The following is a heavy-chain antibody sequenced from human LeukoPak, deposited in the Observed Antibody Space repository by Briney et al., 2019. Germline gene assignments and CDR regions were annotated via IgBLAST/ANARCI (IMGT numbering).Heavy chain of an antibody. CDR1: GGSISSSSYY. CDR2: IHYNGNT. CDR3: ARHISSGGTYAYFDY. V-gene: IGHV4-61*05. J-gene: IGHJ4*02. Sequence: PSETLSLTCTVSGGSISSSSYYWGWIRQPPGKGLEWIGYIHYNGNTNCNPSLKSRVTMSLDTSKSQVSLKLNSVTAADTAVYYCARHISSGGTYAYFDYWGQGTLVTVSS. D-gene: IGHD1-26*01.